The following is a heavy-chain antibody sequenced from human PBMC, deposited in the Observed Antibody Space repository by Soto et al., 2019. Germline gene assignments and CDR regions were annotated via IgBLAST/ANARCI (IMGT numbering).Heavy chain of an antibody. CDR2: IYYSGGT. Sequence: PSETLSLTCTVSGGSISSYYWSWIRQPPGKGLEWIGYIYYSGGTNYNPSLKSRVTISVDTSKNQFSLKLSSVTAADTAVYYCARAKGIYDSSGYYYVDYFDYWGQGTLATVSS. CDR3: ARAKGIYDSSGYYYVDYFDY. J-gene: IGHJ4*02. V-gene: IGHV4-59*01. D-gene: IGHD3-22*01. CDR1: GGSISSYY.